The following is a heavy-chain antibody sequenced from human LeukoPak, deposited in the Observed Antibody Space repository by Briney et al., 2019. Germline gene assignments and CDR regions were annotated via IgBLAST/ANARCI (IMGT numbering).Heavy chain of an antibody. D-gene: IGHD6-6*01. Sequence: GGSLRLSCAASGFTFSTYSMNWVRQAPGKGLEWVSSISSSTRYIYYVDSVKGRFTISRDNAKNTLYLQMNSLRAEDTAVYYCAKGQFSSSSGYYFDYWGQGTLVTVSS. J-gene: IGHJ4*02. CDR1: GFTFSTYS. CDR3: AKGQFSSSSGYYFDY. V-gene: IGHV3-21*04. CDR2: ISSSTRYI.